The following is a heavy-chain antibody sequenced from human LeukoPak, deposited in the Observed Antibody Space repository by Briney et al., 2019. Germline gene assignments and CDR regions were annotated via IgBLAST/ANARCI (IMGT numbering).Heavy chain of an antibody. CDR3: GRSGRYRPSDL. Sequence: GGSLRLSCATSGFNFDRYTIHRVRQAPGKGLEWVSLAGWAGGTTFYSDSVRGRFTISRDSGRKSVYLQMNSLKSEDTAVYYCGRSGRYRPSDLWGQGTLVTVSS. CDR2: AGWAGGTT. CDR1: GFNFDRYT. J-gene: IGHJ5*02. V-gene: IGHV3-43*01. D-gene: IGHD1-26*01.